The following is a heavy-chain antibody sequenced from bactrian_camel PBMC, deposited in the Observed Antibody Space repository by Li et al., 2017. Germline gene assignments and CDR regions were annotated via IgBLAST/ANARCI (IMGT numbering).Heavy chain of an antibody. CDR2: LDDIGST. Sequence: VQLVESGGNLTQAGGSLRLSCLSSGYQPRKRCMAWFRQAPGKEREEVGKLDDIGSTIYAASVKGRFPISKDNVKNTLSLQMNSLKPEDTAMYYCGLDPRYYGCNYYDFDYRGKGTQVTVS. D-gene: IGHD3*01. J-gene: IGHJ7*01. CDR1: GYQPRKRC. V-gene: IGHV3S55*01.